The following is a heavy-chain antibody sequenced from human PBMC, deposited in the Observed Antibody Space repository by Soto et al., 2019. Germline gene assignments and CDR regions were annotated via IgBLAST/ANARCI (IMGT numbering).Heavy chain of an antibody. V-gene: IGHV3-30-3*01. CDR3: ARDREMATISYLDY. CDR1: GFTFSSYA. J-gene: IGHJ4*02. D-gene: IGHD5-12*01. CDR2: ISYDGSNK. Sequence: GGSLRLSCAASGFTFSSYAMHWVRQAPGKGLEWVAVISYDGSNKYYADSVKGRFTISRDNSKNTLYLQMNSLRAEDTAVYYCARDREMATISYLDYWGQGTLVTVSS.